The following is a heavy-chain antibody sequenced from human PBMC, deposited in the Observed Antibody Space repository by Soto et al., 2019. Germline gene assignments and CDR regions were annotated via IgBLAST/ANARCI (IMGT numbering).Heavy chain of an antibody. J-gene: IGHJ1*01. CDR1: GFNFKKFA. CDR3: AKADGEQWLIPHLDN. Sequence: XGSLRLSCEASGFNFKKFAMGWVRQAPGEGLEWVSGISCCGGSTFYADSVKGRFSLARDDSKNTLSLQLNSLRVEDTAHYYCAKADGEQWLIPHLDNWGQGTQVTVSS. V-gene: IGHV3-23*01. D-gene: IGHD6-19*01. CDR2: ISCCGGST.